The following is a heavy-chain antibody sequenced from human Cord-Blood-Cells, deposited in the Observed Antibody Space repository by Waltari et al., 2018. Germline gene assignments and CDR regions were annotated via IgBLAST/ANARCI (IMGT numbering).Heavy chain of an antibody. CDR2: IRSKAYGGTT. Sequence: EVQLVESGGGLVKPGRSLRLSCTASGFTFGYYALIWFRQAPGKGLEWLGFIRSKAYGGTTEYAASVKGRFTISRDDSKSIAYLQMNSLKTEDTAVYYCTRENESAGYSSSWWGQGTLVTVSS. D-gene: IGHD6-13*01. CDR3: TRENESAGYSSSW. J-gene: IGHJ4*02. CDR1: GFTFGYYA. V-gene: IGHV3-49*05.